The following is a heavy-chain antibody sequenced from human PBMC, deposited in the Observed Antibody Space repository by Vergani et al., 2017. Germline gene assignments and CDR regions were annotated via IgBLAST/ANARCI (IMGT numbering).Heavy chain of an antibody. Sequence: QVQLQQWGGGLLTPSETLSLTCVVNGGSFTSYHWTWIRQSPGEGLEWVGDIDHTGRPDYNPSLKSRRTMSVDKYRNQFSLTLNSVTATDTAIYFCARVNTETNGHLYYYYYMDVWGQGTAVTVS. CDR2: IDHTGRP. CDR3: ARVNTETNGHLYYYYYMDV. D-gene: IGHD4-11*01. V-gene: IGHV4-34*01. J-gene: IGHJ6*03. CDR1: GGSFTSYH.